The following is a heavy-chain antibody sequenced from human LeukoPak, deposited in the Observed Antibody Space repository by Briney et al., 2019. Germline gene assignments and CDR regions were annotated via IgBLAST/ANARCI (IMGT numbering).Heavy chain of an antibody. V-gene: IGHV3-23*01. CDR1: GFTFSSYA. CDR2: ISARGAKI. Sequence: GGSLRLSCGASGFTFSSYAMNWVRQAPGKGPEWVSVISARGAKIDYADAVKGRFTISRDNSKNTLYLQMNSLRAEDTAVYYCAKGVKLRDDSGTYYKSGMDVWGQGTTLTVSS. CDR3: AKGVKLRDDSGTYYKSGMDV. D-gene: IGHD3-10*01. J-gene: IGHJ6*02.